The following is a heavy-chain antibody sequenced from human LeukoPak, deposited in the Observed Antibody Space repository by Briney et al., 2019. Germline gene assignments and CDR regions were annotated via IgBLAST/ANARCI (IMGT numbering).Heavy chain of an antibody. CDR3: ARAVAATKPLDY. D-gene: IGHD2-15*01. V-gene: IGHV3-30-3*01. CDR2: ISYDGSNK. Sequence: PGGSLRLSCAASGFTFSSYAMHWVRQAPGKGLEWVAVISYDGSNKYYADSVKGRFTISRDNSKNTLYLQMSSLRAEDTAVYYCARAVAATKPLDYWGQGTLVTVSS. J-gene: IGHJ4*02. CDR1: GFTFSSYA.